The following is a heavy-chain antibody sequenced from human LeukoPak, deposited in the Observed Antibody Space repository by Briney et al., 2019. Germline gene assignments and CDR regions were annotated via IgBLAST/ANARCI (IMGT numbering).Heavy chain of an antibody. CDR2: INPNSGGT. Sequence: ASVTVSCKASGYTFTGYYMHWVRQAPGQGLEGMGWINPNSGGTNYAQKFQGRVTMTRDTSISTAYMELSRLRSDDTAVYYCARANMVRGVGLFFDRNWFDPWGQGTLVTVSS. J-gene: IGHJ5*02. V-gene: IGHV1-2*02. D-gene: IGHD3-10*01. CDR1: GYTFTGYY. CDR3: ARANMVRGVGLFFDRNWFDP.